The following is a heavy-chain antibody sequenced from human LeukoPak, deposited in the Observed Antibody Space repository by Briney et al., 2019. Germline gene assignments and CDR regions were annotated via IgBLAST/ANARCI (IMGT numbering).Heavy chain of an antibody. V-gene: IGHV1-18*01. D-gene: IGHD6-19*01. Sequence: ASVKVSCKASGYTFTSYGISWVRQAPGQGLEWMGLISAYNGNTNYAQKLQGRVTMTTDTSTSTAYMELRSLRSDDTTVYYCARSAVAGTMGAEYFQHWGQGTLVTVSS. CDR1: GYTFTSYG. J-gene: IGHJ1*01. CDR2: ISAYNGNT. CDR3: ARSAVAGTMGAEYFQH.